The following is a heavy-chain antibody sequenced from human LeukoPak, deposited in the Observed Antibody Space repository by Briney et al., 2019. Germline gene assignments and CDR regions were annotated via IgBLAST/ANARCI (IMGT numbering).Heavy chain of an antibody. J-gene: IGHJ5*02. CDR1: GDSVSSNSVT. CDR3: ARSTLNWFDP. Sequence: SQTLSLTCAISGDSVSSNSVTWNWIRQSPSRGLEWLGRTYYRSKWYNDYAVSVKSRITVNPDTSKNQFSLQLDSVTPEDTAVYYCARSTLNWFDPWGQGTLVTASS. V-gene: IGHV6-1*01. CDR2: TYYRSKWYN. D-gene: IGHD6-13*01.